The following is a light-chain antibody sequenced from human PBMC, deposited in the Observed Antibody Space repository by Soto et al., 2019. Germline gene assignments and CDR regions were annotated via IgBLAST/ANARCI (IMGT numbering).Light chain of an antibody. V-gene: IGKV3-20*01. CDR1: QSVSSSY. CDR3: QQYGSSPRT. CDR2: GAS. Sequence: EIVLTQSPGTLSLSPGERATLSCRASQSVSSSYLAWYQQKPGQAPRRLIYGASSRATGIPDRFSGSGSGTDFTLTISRLEPEDFAVYYCQQYGSSPRTFGQRTKVDI. J-gene: IGKJ1*01.